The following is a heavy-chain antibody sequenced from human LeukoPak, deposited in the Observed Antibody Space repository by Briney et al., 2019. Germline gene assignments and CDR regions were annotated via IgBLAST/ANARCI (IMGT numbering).Heavy chain of an antibody. CDR1: GGTFSSYA. CDR3: AREPLGCGGDCHFDY. D-gene: IGHD2-21*02. J-gene: IGHJ4*02. V-gene: IGHV1-69*13. Sequence: SVKVSCKTSGGTFSSYAFSWVRQAPGQGLEWVGRIIPIYNPVDYTQRFQGRVTITADESTNTVYLELSSLRYDDTAVYYCAREPLGCGGDCHFDYWGQRTLVTVSS. CDR2: IIPIYNPV.